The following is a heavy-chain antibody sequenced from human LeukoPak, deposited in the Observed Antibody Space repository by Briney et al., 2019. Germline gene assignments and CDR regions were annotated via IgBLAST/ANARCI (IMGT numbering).Heavy chain of an antibody. D-gene: IGHD3/OR15-3a*01. CDR3: ARDFWTGYLDY. Sequence: PSETLSLTCTVSGGSISSSSYYWSWIRQPAGKGLEWIVRIYTSGSTDYNPSLKSRVTMSVDTSKNQFSLKLSSVTAADTAVYYCARDFWTGYLDYWGHGILVTVSS. J-gene: IGHJ4*01. CDR1: GGSISSSSYY. CDR2: IYTSGST. V-gene: IGHV4-61*02.